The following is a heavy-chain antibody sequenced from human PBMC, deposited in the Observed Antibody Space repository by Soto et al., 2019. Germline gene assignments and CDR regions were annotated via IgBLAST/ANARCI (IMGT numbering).Heavy chain of an antibody. D-gene: IGHD2-2*01. Sequence: VQLQESGPGLVRPSETLSLTCTVSGGSFSSYYLTWIRQSPGKGLGGVGYFYYSGSTDYNPSLRGRLAISIDTSKNQFSLRLNSMTAADTAVYYCAGRDCSGTNCYYLDYYYMDVWGKGTTVTVSS. CDR3: AGRDCSGTNCYYLDYYYMDV. CDR2: FYYSGST. CDR1: GGSFSSYY. J-gene: IGHJ6*03. V-gene: IGHV4-59*08.